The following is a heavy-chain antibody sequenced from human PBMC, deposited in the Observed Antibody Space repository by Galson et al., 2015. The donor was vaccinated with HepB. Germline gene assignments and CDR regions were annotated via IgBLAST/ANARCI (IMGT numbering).Heavy chain of an antibody. CDR3: ARSGRVLPSAIDH. D-gene: IGHD2-2*01. CDR1: GGSITSYY. J-gene: IGHJ4*02. V-gene: IGHV4-59*01. Sequence: ETLSLTCIVSGGSITSYYWSWIRQPPGKGLEWIGYIYYNGSTNYNPSLKSRVTISVDTSKNQFSLKLSSVTAADTAVYYCARSGRVLPSAIDHWGQGTLVTVSS. CDR2: IYYNGST.